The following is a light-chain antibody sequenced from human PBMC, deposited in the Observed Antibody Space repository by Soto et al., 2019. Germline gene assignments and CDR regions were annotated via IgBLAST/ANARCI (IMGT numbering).Light chain of an antibody. J-gene: IGKJ4*01. CDR3: QQLNNYPLT. CDR2: AAS. Sequence: DIQMTQSPSSLSASVGDRVTITCQASQDISNYLNWYQQKPGKAPKLLIYAASSLQSGVPSRFSGSGSETEFTLTISSLQPEDFATYYCQQLNNYPLTFGGGTKVDIK. V-gene: IGKV1-17*01. CDR1: QDISNY.